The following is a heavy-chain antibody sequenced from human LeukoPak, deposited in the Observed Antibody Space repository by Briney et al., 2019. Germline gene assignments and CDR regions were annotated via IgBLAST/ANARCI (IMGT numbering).Heavy chain of an antibody. J-gene: IGHJ5*02. Sequence: GGSLRLSCAASGFTFSSYSMNWVRQAPGKGLEWVSCVSSTSSFIYYADSVKGRFTISRDNAKNSLYLQMNSLRAEDTAVYYCANKPAGFDPWGQGTLVTVSS. CDR1: GFTFSSYS. CDR2: VSSTSSFI. CDR3: ANKPAGFDP. D-gene: IGHD1-14*01. V-gene: IGHV3-21*04.